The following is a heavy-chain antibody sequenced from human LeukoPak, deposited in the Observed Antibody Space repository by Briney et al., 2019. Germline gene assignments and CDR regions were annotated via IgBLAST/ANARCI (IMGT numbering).Heavy chain of an antibody. CDR3: ARDRIVGAPNDFDY. CDR1: GFTFSSYS. CDR2: ISSSSSYI. J-gene: IGHJ4*02. D-gene: IGHD1-26*01. Sequence: GESLRLSCAASGFTFSSYSMNWVRQAPGKGLEWVSSISSSSSYIYYADSVKGRFTISRDNAKNSLYLQMNSLRAEDTAVYYCARDRIVGAPNDFDYWGQGTLVTVSS. V-gene: IGHV3-21*01.